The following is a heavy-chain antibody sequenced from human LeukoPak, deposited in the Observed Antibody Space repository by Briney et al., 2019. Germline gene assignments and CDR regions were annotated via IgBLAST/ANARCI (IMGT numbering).Heavy chain of an antibody. J-gene: IGHJ4*02. CDR2: IYHSGST. D-gene: IGHD1-26*01. V-gene: IGHV4-30-2*01. CDR3: ASIVKGGSYYSTSFFDY. CDR1: GGSISSGGYY. Sequence: SETLSLTCTVSGGSISSGGYYWSWIRQPPGKGLEWIGYIYHSGSTYYNPSLKSRVTISVDRSKNQFSLKLSSVTAADTAVYYCASIVKGGSYYSTSFFDYWGQGTLVTVSS.